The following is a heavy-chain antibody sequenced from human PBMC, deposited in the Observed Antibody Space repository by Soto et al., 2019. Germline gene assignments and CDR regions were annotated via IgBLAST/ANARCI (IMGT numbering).Heavy chain of an antibody. D-gene: IGHD3-10*01. CDR2: ISGDGVIT. CDR3: TKAGEVFGSVDY. CDR1: GFTFSSFA. Sequence: VQVLESGGGSVQPGESLRLSCAASGFTFSSFALNWVRQAPGKGLEWVSGISGDGVITYYADSVRGRFTISRHNSKNGLFLQMNTLRAEDTGIYYCTKAGEVFGSVDYWGRGTLVTVSS. J-gene: IGHJ4*02. V-gene: IGHV3-23*01.